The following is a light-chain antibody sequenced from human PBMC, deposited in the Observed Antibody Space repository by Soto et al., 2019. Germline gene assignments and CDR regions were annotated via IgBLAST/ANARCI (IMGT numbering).Light chain of an antibody. Sequence: QAVVTQPPSVSGAPGQRVTISCTGSSSNIGTGYDVHWYQQLPGTAPKLLIYVNSNRPSGVPDRFSGSKSGTSASLAITGLQADDEADYYCQSYDNSLSGNVVFGGGTKLTVL. J-gene: IGLJ2*01. V-gene: IGLV1-40*01. CDR2: VNS. CDR1: SSNIGTGYD. CDR3: QSYDNSLSGNVV.